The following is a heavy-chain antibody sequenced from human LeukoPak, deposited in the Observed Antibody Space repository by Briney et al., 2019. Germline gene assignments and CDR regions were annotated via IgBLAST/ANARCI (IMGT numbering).Heavy chain of an antibody. Sequence: PSETLSLTCAVSGYSISSGYYWGWIRQSPGKGLEWIATIFHSGSIYYNPSLKSRVTLSVDTSKNQFSLRLNSVTAADTAPYYCARMGVSYYYDSSTYYPTAFDVWGQGTMVSVSS. V-gene: IGHV4-38-2*01. CDR2: IFHSGSI. CDR1: GYSISSGYY. CDR3: ARMGVSYYYDSSTYYPTAFDV. J-gene: IGHJ3*01. D-gene: IGHD3-22*01.